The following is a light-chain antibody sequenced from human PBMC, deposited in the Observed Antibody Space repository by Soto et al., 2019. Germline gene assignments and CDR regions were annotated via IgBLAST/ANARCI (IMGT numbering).Light chain of an antibody. CDR3: QQYSNWPRT. J-gene: IGKJ1*01. CDR2: DAS. V-gene: IGKV3-11*01. Sequence: EIVLTQSPATLSLSPLERATLSCMASQSVSSYLTWYQQKPGQAPRLLIYDASNRATGIPDRFSGSGSGTDFTLTISGLQSEDFAVYYCQQYSNWPRTFGQGTKVDI. CDR1: QSVSSY.